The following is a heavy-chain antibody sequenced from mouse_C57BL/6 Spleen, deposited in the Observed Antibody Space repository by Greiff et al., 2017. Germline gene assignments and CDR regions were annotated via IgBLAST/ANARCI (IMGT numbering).Heavy chain of an antibody. J-gene: IGHJ3*01. D-gene: IGHD2-4*01. V-gene: IGHV1-61*01. Sequence: VQLQQSGAELVRPGSSVKLSCKASGSTFTSYWMDWVKQRPGQGLEWIGNIYPSDSETHYNQKFKDKATLTVDKSSSTAYMQLSSLTSEDSAVYYCASGYDYGWFAYWGQGTLVTVSA. CDR2: IYPSDSET. CDR3: ASGYDYGWFAY. CDR1: GSTFTSYW.